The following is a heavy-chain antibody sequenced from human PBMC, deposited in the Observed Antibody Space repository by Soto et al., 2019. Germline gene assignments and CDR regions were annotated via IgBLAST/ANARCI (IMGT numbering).Heavy chain of an antibody. J-gene: IGHJ4*02. CDR2: IYYSGST. D-gene: IGHD6-13*01. Sequence: PXGTLRRPFTVAGGSNSSYYWSWIRQPPGKGLEWIGYIYYSGSTNYNPSLKSRVTISVDTSKNQFSLKLSSVTAEDTAVYYCASGYLEWQLYWGQGTLVT. V-gene: IGHV4-59*01. CDR1: GGSNSSYY. CDR3: ASGYLEWQLY.